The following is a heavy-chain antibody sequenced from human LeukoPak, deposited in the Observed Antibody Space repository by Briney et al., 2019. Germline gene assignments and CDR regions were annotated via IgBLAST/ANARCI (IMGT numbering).Heavy chain of an antibody. J-gene: IGHJ4*02. Sequence: EGSLRLSCAVSGITLSNYGMSWVRQAPGKGLEWVAGISDRGSRTNYADSVKGRFTISTDHPKNTLYLQMNSLRAEDTAVYFCAKRGVVIRVILVGFHKEAYYFDSWGQGALVTVSS. CDR3: AKRGVVIRVILVGFHKEAYYFDS. V-gene: IGHV3-23*01. CDR2: ISDRGSRT. CDR1: GITLSNYG. D-gene: IGHD3-22*01.